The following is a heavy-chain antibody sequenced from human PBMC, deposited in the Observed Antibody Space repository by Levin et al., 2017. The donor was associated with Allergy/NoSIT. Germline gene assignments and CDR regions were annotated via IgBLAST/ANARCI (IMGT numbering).Heavy chain of an antibody. J-gene: IGHJ4*02. Sequence: GESLKISCKASGYTFTGYYMHWVRQAPGQGLEWMGWINPNSGGTNYAQKFQGRVTMTRDTSISTAYMELSRLRSDDTAVYYCARDRGHTMVRGVHTPSYWGQGTLVTVSS. CDR1: GYTFTGYY. D-gene: IGHD3-10*01. CDR3: ARDRGHTMVRGVHTPSY. V-gene: IGHV1-2*02. CDR2: INPNSGGT.